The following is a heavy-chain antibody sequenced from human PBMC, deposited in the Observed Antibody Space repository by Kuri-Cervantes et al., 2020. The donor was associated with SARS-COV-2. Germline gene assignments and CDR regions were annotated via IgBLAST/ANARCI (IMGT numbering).Heavy chain of an antibody. CDR3: ARGYSYEPDYYYYGMDV. CDR2: ISYDGSNK. V-gene: IGHV3-30*14. Sequence: GESLKISCAASGFTFSSYAMHWVRQAPGKGLEWVAVISYDGSNKYYADSVKGRFTISRDNSKNTVYLQMNSLRAEDTAVYYCARGYSYEPDYYYYGMDVWGQGTTVTVSS. CDR1: GFTFSSYA. J-gene: IGHJ6*02. D-gene: IGHD5-18*01.